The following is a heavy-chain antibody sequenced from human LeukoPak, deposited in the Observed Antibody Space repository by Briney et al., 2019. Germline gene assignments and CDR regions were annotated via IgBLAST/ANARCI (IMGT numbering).Heavy chain of an antibody. V-gene: IGHV3-21*01. Sequence: GGSLRLSCAASGFTFSSYEMNWVRQAPGKGLEWVSSISSSSSYIYYADSVKGRFTISRDNAKNSLYLQMNSLRAEDTAVYYCARGPPYDFWSGSLSSDAFDIWGQGTMVTVSS. D-gene: IGHD3-3*01. CDR1: GFTFSSYE. CDR3: ARGPPYDFWSGSLSSDAFDI. J-gene: IGHJ3*02. CDR2: ISSSSSYI.